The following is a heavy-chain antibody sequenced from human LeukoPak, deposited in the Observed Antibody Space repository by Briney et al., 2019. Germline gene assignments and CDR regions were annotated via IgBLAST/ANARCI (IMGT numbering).Heavy chain of an antibody. CDR3: ARAGYDYGDSFDF. J-gene: IGHJ4*02. Sequence: GASVKVSCKSSGYPFGTYYIHWVRQAPGQGLEWVGCINPKNGATNYTQRLRGRITLTTVTSVSTAYMESSSLTSDDTAVYFCARAGYDYGDSFDFWGQGTLLTVSS. CDR2: INPKNGAT. D-gene: IGHD4-17*01. CDR1: GYPFGTYY. V-gene: IGHV1-2*02.